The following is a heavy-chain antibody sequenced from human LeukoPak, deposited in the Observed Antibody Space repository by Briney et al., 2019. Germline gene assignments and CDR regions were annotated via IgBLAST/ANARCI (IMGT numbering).Heavy chain of an antibody. Sequence: SETLSLTCNVLGGSIRSSNYYWVWIRQPPGKGLEWIGSIYYSGSTYYNPSLKGRGTMSVDTSNNQFSLKLTSATATDTAVYYCVRLFYYDSRGPPSWGQGTLVTVSS. J-gene: IGHJ5*02. V-gene: IGHV4-39*01. CDR1: GGSIRSSNYY. CDR3: VRLFYYDSRGPPS. CDR2: IYYSGST. D-gene: IGHD3-22*01.